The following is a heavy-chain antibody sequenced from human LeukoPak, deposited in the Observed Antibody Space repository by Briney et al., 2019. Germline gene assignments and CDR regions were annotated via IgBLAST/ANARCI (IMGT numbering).Heavy chain of an antibody. J-gene: IGHJ4*02. V-gene: IGHV1-18*01. D-gene: IGHD3-3*01. Sequence: GASVKVSCKASGYTFTSYGISWVRQAPGQGLEWMGWISAYNGNTNYAQKLQGRVTMTTDTSTSTAYMELRSLRSDDTAVYYCARDISGTPYDFWSGYHHYFDYWGQGTLVTVSS. CDR3: ARDISGTPYDFWSGYHHYFDY. CDR2: ISAYNGNT. CDR1: GYTFTSYG.